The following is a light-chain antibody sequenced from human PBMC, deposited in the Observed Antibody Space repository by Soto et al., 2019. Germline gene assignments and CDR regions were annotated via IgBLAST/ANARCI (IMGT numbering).Light chain of an antibody. V-gene: IGKV3-11*01. Sequence: ETVLTQSPATLSLSPGETATLSCRASQSVDIYLAWYQQKPGQAPRLLIYDASNSATGVPARFSGSGSGTDFALTISRLEPEDFAVYYCQQRQNWPPLTFGQGTRLE. J-gene: IGKJ5*01. CDR2: DAS. CDR3: QQRQNWPPLT. CDR1: QSVDIY.